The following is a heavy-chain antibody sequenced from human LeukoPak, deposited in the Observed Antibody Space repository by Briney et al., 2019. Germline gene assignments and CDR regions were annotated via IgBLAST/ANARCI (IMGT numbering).Heavy chain of an antibody. Sequence: PGGSLRLSCAASGFSFGRHWMNWVRQAPGKGLEWVANIRQDGSEKNYVDSVKGRFTISRDNAKNSLYLQMNSLRAEDTAVYYCARDHHYYDSTIYYYYFDYWGQGTLVTVSS. V-gene: IGHV3-7*03. CDR1: GFSFGRHW. CDR2: IRQDGSEK. D-gene: IGHD3-22*01. J-gene: IGHJ4*02. CDR3: ARDHHYYDSTIYYYYFDY.